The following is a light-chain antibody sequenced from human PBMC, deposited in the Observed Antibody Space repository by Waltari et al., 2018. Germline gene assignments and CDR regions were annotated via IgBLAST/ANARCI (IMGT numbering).Light chain of an antibody. V-gene: IGKV3-11*01. CDR3: QQRSNWGLT. CDR2: DAS. CDR1: QSVSSY. Sequence: EIVLTQSPATLSLSPGERATLSCRASQSVSSYLAWYQQKPGQAPRLLISDASNRATGIPARFSGSGSGTDFTLTISSLEPEDFAVYYCQQRSNWGLTFGGGTKVEIK. J-gene: IGKJ4*01.